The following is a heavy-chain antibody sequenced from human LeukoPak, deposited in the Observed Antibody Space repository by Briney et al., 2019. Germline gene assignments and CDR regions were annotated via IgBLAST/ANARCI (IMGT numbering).Heavy chain of an antibody. Sequence: PSETLSLTCTVSGGSISSSSYYWGWIRQPPGKGLEWVGRIYYSGSTYYNPSPKSRVTISVDTSKNQFSLKLSSVTAADKAVYYCARIHIVVVPAASYAFDPWGQGTLVTVSS. CDR1: GGSISSSSYY. CDR3: ARIHIVVVPAASYAFDP. CDR2: IYYSGST. J-gene: IGHJ5*02. V-gene: IGHV4-39*01. D-gene: IGHD2-2*01.